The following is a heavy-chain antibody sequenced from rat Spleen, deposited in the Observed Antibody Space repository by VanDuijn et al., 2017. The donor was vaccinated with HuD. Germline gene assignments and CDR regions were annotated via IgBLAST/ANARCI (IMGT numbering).Heavy chain of an antibody. CDR2: ISYDGSGT. CDR1: GFTFSDYN. D-gene: IGHD1-11*01. Sequence: EVQLVESGGGLVQPGSPLKLSCAASGFTFSDYNMAWVRQAPKKGLEWVATISYDGSGTFYRDSVKGRFTISRDNARSTLYLQMDSLRSEDTATYYCARPNYGYPFAYWGQGTLVTVSS. CDR3: ARPNYGYPFAY. V-gene: IGHV5-7*01. J-gene: IGHJ3*01.